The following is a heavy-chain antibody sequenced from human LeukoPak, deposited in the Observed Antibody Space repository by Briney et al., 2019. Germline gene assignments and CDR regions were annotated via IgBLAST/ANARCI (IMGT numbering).Heavy chain of an antibody. J-gene: IGHJ4*02. D-gene: IGHD5-18*01. CDR1: GFTFSTYW. CDR3: ARSQRGYSYGEH. V-gene: IGHV3-74*01. Sequence: AGGSLRLSCAASGFTFSTYWMHWVRQAPGKGLVWLSRVDNDGSGTSYADSVKGRFTISRDNGRNILFLQMDSLRAEDTAVYFGARSQRGYSYGEHWGQGTPVTVSS. CDR2: VDNDGSGT.